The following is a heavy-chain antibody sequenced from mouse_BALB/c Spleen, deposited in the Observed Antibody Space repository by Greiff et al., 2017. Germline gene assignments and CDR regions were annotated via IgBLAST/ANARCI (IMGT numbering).Heavy chain of an antibody. Sequence: QVQLQQSGPQLVRHGASVKISCKASGYSFTSYWMHWVKQRPGQGLEWIGMIDPSDSETRLNQKFKDKATLTVDKSSSTAYMQLSSPTSEDSAVYYCARGGGGLMDYWGQGTSVTVSS. CDR3: ARGGGGLMDY. J-gene: IGHJ4*01. V-gene: IGHV1S126*01. D-gene: IGHD1-1*02. CDR1: GYSFTSYW. CDR2: IDPSDSET.